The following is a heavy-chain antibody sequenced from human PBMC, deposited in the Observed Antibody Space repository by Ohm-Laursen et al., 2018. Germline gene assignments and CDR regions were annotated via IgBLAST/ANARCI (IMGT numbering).Heavy chain of an antibody. J-gene: IGHJ4*02. CDR1: GFPFSAYS. CDR3: AKLGLGL. CDR2: ISNVVSVT. Sequence: SLRLSCAASGFPFSAYSMNWVRQAPGKGLEWISYISNVVSVTWYADSVKGRFTVSRDNAKNLVYLQVSSLRVEDTAVYYCAKLGLGLWGQGTLVTVSS. V-gene: IGHV3-48*01. D-gene: IGHD3-16*01.